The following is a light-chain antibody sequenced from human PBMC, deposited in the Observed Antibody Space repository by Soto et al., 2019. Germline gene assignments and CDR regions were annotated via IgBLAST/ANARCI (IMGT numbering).Light chain of an antibody. CDR3: CSYTRLSTVV. CDR1: SSDVGGYNH. V-gene: IGLV2-14*01. Sequence: QSALTQPASVSGSPGQSITISCTGTSSDVGGYNHVSWYQHSPGKAPQLILFAVSDRPSGVSHRFSGSKSGNTASLTISGLQADDEADYYCCSYTRLSTVVFGGGTKLTVL. J-gene: IGLJ2*01. CDR2: AVS.